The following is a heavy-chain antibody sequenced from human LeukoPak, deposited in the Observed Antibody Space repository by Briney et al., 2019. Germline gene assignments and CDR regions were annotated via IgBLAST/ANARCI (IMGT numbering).Heavy chain of an antibody. V-gene: IGHV3-11*06. CDR1: GFTFSDYY. CDR3: ARDRLKDIVVVPAAPYYYYYYGMDV. D-gene: IGHD2-2*01. J-gene: IGHJ6*04. Sequence: GGSLRLSCAASGFTFSDYYMSWIRQAPGKGLEWVSYISSGSSYTNYADSVKGRFTISRDNAKNSLYLQMNSLRAEDTAAYYCARDRLKDIVVVPAAPYYYYYYGMDVWGKGTTVTVSS. CDR2: ISSGSSYT.